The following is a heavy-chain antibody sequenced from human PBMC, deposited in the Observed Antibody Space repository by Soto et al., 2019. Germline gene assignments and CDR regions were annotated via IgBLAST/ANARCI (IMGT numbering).Heavy chain of an antibody. V-gene: IGHV1-69*06. J-gene: IGHJ6*02. CDR2: IIPIFGTA. CDR1: GGTFSSYA. D-gene: IGHD2-2*02. Sequence: QVQLVQSGAEVKKPGSSVKVSCKASGGTFSSYAISWVRQAPGQGLGWMGGIIPIFGTANNAQKVQGRVTITADKSTSTAYMELSSLRSEDTAVYYCARKDIVVVPAAIHYGMDVWGQGTTVTVSS. CDR3: ARKDIVVVPAAIHYGMDV.